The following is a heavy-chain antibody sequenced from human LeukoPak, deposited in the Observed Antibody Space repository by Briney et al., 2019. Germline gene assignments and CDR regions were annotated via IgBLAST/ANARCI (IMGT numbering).Heavy chain of an antibody. J-gene: IGHJ3*02. V-gene: IGHV3-21*01. CDR2: ISNSSSYI. Sequence: PGGSLRLSRAASGFTYSSYSMNWVRQARGKGLEWVSSISNSSSYIYYADSLKGRFTIPRDNAKNSLYLQMNSLRAEGTAVYYCARDESPWYAFDIWGQGTMVTVSS. D-gene: IGHD2-8*02. CDR3: ARDESPWYAFDI. CDR1: GFTYSSYS.